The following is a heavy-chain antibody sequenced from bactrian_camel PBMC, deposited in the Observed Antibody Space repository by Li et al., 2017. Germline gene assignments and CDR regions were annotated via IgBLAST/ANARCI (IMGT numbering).Heavy chain of an antibody. CDR2: IGNDGST. D-gene: IGHD7*01. J-gene: IGHJ4*01. V-gene: IGHV3S53*01. Sequence: HVQLVESGGGSVQPGGSLRLSCAASGYIHSSCGMGWYRQAPGKQREGVVSIGNDGSTDYTDSAKGRFTVSRDTAKNTLALQMNDLKLEDTAMYYCARRGVCTEYSWWKDEYTTYGQGTQVTVS. CDR1: GYIHSSCG.